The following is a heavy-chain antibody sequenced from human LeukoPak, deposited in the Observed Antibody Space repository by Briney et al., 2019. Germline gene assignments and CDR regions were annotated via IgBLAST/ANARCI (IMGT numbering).Heavy chain of an antibody. Sequence: SETLSLTCAVPGGSISSYYWSWIRQPPGKGLEWIGYIYYSGSTNYNPSLKSRVTISVDTSKNQFSLKLSSVTAADTAVYYCAGSSYSSSWAIDYWGQGTLVTVSS. D-gene: IGHD6-13*01. CDR1: GGSISSYY. CDR2: IYYSGST. J-gene: IGHJ4*02. CDR3: AGSSYSSSWAIDY. V-gene: IGHV4-59*01.